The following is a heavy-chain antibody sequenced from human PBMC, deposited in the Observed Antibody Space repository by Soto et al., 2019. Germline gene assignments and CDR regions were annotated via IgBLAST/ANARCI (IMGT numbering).Heavy chain of an antibody. V-gene: IGHV3-11*06. Sequence: QVQLVESGGGLVKPGGSLRLSCAASGFTFSDYYMSWIRQAPGKGLEWVSYISSSSSYTNYADSVKGRFTNSRDNAKNSLYLQMNSLRAEDTAVYYCARDTPDTAMVSWGYYGMDVWGQGTTVTVSS. D-gene: IGHD5-18*01. CDR1: GFTFSDYY. J-gene: IGHJ6*02. CDR3: ARDTPDTAMVSWGYYGMDV. CDR2: ISSSSSYT.